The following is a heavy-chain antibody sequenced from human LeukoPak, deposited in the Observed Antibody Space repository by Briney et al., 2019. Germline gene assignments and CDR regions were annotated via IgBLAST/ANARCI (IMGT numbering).Heavy chain of an antibody. CDR2: ISGSGGST. Sequence: GGSLRLSCAASGFTFSSYAMRWVRQAPGKGLEWVSGISGSGGSTYYADSVKGRFTSTRDNSKNTLYLQMNSLRAEDTAVYYCAAHCSGGRCFDYWGKGTLVTVSS. V-gene: IGHV3-23*01. D-gene: IGHD2-15*01. J-gene: IGHJ4*02. CDR1: GFTFSSYA. CDR3: AAHCSGGRCFDY.